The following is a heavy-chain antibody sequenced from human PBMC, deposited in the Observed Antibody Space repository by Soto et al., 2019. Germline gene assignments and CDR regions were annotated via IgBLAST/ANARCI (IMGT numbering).Heavy chain of an antibody. Sequence: EVQLLESGGGLVQPGGSLRLSCAASGFTFSTYAMNWVRQAPGKGLEWVSGISGSGDSTYYADSVKGRFTVSRDNSKNTLYLQMNSLRAEDTAVFYFDNERSSGWSVDSWGQGTLVTVSS. CDR2: ISGSGDST. CDR1: GFTFSTYA. J-gene: IGHJ4*02. V-gene: IGHV3-23*01. D-gene: IGHD6-19*01. CDR3: DNERSSGWSVDS.